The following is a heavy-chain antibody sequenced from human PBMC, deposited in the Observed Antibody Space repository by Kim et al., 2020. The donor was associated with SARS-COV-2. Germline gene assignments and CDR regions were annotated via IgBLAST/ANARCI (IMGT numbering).Heavy chain of an antibody. D-gene: IGHD2-15*01. CDR1: GFSFNTYS. Sequence: GGSLRLSCAASGFSFNTYSMNWVRQAPGKGLEWVSAISSLSDYIYYPDSMKGRFTISRDNAKNLVYLQINSLRADDTAVYFCAKERVASATRGEFDFWGQ. V-gene: IGHV3-21*01. CDR3: AKERVASATRGEFDF. CDR2: ISSLSDYI. J-gene: IGHJ4*02.